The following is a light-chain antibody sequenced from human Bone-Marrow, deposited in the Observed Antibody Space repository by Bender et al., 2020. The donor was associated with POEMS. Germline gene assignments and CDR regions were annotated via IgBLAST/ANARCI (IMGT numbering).Light chain of an antibody. CDR3: CSYAGDYSLV. CDR1: SSNTGSGYD. J-gene: IGLJ2*01. Sequence: QSVLTQPPSVSGAPGQRVTISCTGSSSNTGSGYDINWYQHLPGTAPKLLIYGYNNRPSGVPDRFSGSKSGSTASLIISGLQAEDEADYYCCSYAGDYSLVFGGGTKLTVL. V-gene: IGLV1-40*01. CDR2: GYN.